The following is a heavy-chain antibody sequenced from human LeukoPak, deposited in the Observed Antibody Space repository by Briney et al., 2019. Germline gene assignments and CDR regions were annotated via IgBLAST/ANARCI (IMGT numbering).Heavy chain of an antibody. CDR3: AKFTPNPLPRIYDYVWGSYPFDP. V-gene: IGHV3-21*04. CDR1: GFTFSSYS. Sequence: PGGSLRLSCAASGFTFSSYSMNWVRQAPGKGLEWVSSISSSSSYIYYADSVKGRFTISRDNSKNTLYLQMNSLRAEDTAVYYCAKFTPNPLPRIYDYVWGSYPFDPWGQGTLVTVSS. J-gene: IGHJ5*02. D-gene: IGHD3-16*02. CDR2: ISSSSSYI.